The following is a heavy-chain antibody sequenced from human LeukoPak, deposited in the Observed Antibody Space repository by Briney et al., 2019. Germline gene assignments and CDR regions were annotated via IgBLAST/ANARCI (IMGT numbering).Heavy chain of an antibody. CDR1: GGSISSSSYY. CDR2: IYYRGTT. CDR3: ARQVSDYFYYYIDV. V-gene: IGHV4-39*01. J-gene: IGHJ6*03. Sequence: PSETLSLTCSVSGGSISSSSYYSNWIRQPPGKGLEWVGSIYYRGTTYYNSSLKSRVTISEDTSKNRFSLMLTSVTAADTAVYYCARQVSDYFYYYIDVWGEGTTVIVSS.